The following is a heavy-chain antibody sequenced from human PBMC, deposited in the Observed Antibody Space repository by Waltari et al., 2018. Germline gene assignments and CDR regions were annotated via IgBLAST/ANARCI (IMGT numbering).Heavy chain of an antibody. CDR3: ARGMGSGQGVVH. Sequence: EVRLVESGGGLVRPGGSRRLSCAASGFTFTTYGMSLVRQTPGKGVGWVDNMNQDGMEKNYVDWGQGRFTISRDNADNSLQLQVNTLRPDDTAVYYWARGMGSGQGVVHWGQGTLVAVSA. V-gene: IGHV3-7*01. J-gene: IGHJ4*02. CDR1: GFTFTTYG. CDR2: MNQDGMEK. D-gene: IGHD2-21*01.